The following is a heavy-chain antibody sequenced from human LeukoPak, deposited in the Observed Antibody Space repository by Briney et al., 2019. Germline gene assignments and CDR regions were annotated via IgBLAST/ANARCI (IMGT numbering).Heavy chain of an antibody. CDR1: GYSFTSYW. D-gene: IGHD1-26*01. CDR2: IYPGDSDT. CDR3: ARYLSGSYLGFGY. V-gene: IGHV5-51*01. Sequence: GEALKISCKCSGYSFTSYWIGWVRQTPGKGLEWMGIIYPGDSDTRYSPSFQGQVTISADKSISTAYLQWSSLKASDTAMYYCARYLSGSYLGFGYWGQGTLVTVSS. J-gene: IGHJ4*02.